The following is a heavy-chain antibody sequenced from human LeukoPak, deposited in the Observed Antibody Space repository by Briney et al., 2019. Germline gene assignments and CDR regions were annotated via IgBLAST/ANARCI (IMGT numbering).Heavy chain of an antibody. Sequence: GGSLRLSCAASGFTFSSYAMHWVRQAPGKGLEWVAVISYDGSNKYYADSVRGRFTISRDNSKNTLYLQMNSLRAEDTAVYYCARGGEVVYDYWGQGTLVTVSS. CDR2: ISYDGSNK. D-gene: IGHD5/OR15-5a*01. V-gene: IGHV3-30-3*01. J-gene: IGHJ4*02. CDR1: GFTFSSYA. CDR3: ARGGEVVYDY.